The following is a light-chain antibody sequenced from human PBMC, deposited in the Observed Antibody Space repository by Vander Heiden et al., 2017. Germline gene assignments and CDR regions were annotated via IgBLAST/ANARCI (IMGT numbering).Light chain of an antibody. Sequence: SYVVTQALSVSVASGQTARITCTGNNIGTISVQWYRQKPGQAPVLVVYENRGRPSGIPERVSGSNSGNTATLTSSSVEAGDEADYYCQLWDSVSDDAVFGGGTKLTVL. CDR1: NIGTIS. CDR3: QLWDSVSDDAV. CDR2: ENR. J-gene: IGLJ2*01. V-gene: IGLV3-21*02.